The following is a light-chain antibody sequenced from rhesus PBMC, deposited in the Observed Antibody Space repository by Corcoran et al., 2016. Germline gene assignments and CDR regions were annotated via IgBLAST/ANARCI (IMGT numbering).Light chain of an antibody. CDR3: TQGNSNPPT. V-gene: IGKV1-32*02. J-gene: IGKJ1*01. CDR2: EAN. CDR1: QGISRH. Sequence: DIQMSQSPSSLSASVGDRVTITCRARQGISRHLNWYQQKPGKAPKLLIYEANSLASGVPSRFSGRGSGKDFTLTISSLQPEDFATYYCTQGNSNPPTFGQGTKVEIK.